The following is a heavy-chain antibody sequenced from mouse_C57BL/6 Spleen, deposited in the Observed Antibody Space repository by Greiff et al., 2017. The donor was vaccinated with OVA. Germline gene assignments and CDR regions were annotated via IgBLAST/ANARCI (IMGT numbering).Heavy chain of an antibody. V-gene: IGHV1-53*01. D-gene: IGHD1-1*01. CDR3: ARGGYYYGSSYVEGY. CDR2: INPSNGGT. J-gene: IGHJ2*01. CDR1: GYTFTSYW. Sequence: QVHVKQPGTELVKPGASVKLSCKASGYTFTSYWMHWVKQRPGQGLEWIGNINPSNGGTNYNEKFKSKATLTVDKSSSTAYMQLSSLTSEDSAVYYGARGGYYYGSSYVEGYWGQGTTLTVSS.